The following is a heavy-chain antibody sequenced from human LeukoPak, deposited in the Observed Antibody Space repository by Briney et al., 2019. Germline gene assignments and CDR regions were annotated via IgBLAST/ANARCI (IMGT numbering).Heavy chain of an antibody. D-gene: IGHD6-13*01. CDR2: ISSSSSTI. CDR3: ARDLAEQQPWGYYFDY. CDR1: GFTFSSYS. J-gene: IGHJ4*02. Sequence: GGSLRLSCAASGFTFSSYSMNWVRQAPGKGLEWVSYISSSSSTIYYADSVKGRFTISRDNAENSLYLQMNSLRAEDTAVYYCARDLAEQQPWGYYFDYWGQGTLVTVSS. V-gene: IGHV3-48*01.